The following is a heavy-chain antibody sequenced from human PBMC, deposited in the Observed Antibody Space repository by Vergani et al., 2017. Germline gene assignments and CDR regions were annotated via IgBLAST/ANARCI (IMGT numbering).Heavy chain of an antibody. Sequence: EVQLLQSEGAVVQPGGSLRLSCVASGFTFSSHAMSWVRQGHGQGLEWVSSIKNNGDSTHYADSVKGRFTISRDNSKNTLYLQMNSLRVENTAVYYCGRGSDNYNGGQGTLVTVSS. CDR3: GRGSDNYN. J-gene: IGHJ4*02. CDR2: IKNNGDST. CDR1: GFTFSSHA. V-gene: IGHV3-23*01. D-gene: IGHD5-24*01.